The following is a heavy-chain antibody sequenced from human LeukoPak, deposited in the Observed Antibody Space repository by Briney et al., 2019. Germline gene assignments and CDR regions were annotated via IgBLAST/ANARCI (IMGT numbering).Heavy chain of an antibody. CDR3: ARDLRSTVVTPPYYYYYYMDV. CDR1: GGTFSSYT. V-gene: IGHV1-69*04. Sequence: ASVKVSCKASGGTFSSYTISWVRQAPGQGLEWMGRIIPILGIANYAQKFQGRVTITADNSTSTAYMELSSLRSEDTAVYYCARDLRSTVVTPPYYYYYYMDVWGKGTTVTVSS. J-gene: IGHJ6*03. D-gene: IGHD4-23*01. CDR2: IIPILGIA.